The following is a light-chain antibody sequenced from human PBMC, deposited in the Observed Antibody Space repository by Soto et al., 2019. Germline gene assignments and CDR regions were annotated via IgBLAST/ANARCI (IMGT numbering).Light chain of an antibody. V-gene: IGKV3-20*01. J-gene: IGKJ1*01. CDR3: QHYGGTPRLT. CDR2: GAS. CDR1: QSISSSY. Sequence: EIVLTQSPGTLSLSPGERATLSCRASQSISSSYLACYQQRPRQATRLLIYGASTRTTGIPARLSGSGSGTDFTLTISSMEPEDVAVYFCQHYGGTPRLTFGQGTKVEI.